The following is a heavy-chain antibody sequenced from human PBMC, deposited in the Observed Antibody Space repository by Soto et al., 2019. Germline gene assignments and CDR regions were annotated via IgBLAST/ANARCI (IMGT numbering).Heavy chain of an antibody. J-gene: IGHJ1*01. D-gene: IGHD3-22*01. CDR1: GFTFSSYG. CDR2: ISYDESNK. CDR3: TKGVVVITSYFQH. Sequence: QVQLVESGGGVVQPGRSLRLSCAASGFTFSSYGMHWVRQAPGKGLEWVAVISYDESNKYYADSVKGRFTISRDNSKNTLYLQMNSLRAEDTAVYYCTKGVVVITSYFQHWGLGTLVTVSS. V-gene: IGHV3-30*18.